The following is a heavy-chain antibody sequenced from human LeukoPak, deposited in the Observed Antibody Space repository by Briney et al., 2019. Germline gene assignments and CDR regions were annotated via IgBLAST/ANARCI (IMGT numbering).Heavy chain of an antibody. Sequence: PSETLSLTCAVSGGSISSGGYAWSWIRQPPGKGLEWIGYIYHSGSTYYNPSLKSRVTISVDRSKNQFSLKLSSVTAADTAVYYCARAYDSRGDAFDIWGQGTMVTVSS. CDR3: ARAYDSRGDAFDI. CDR2: IYHSGST. V-gene: IGHV4-30-2*01. J-gene: IGHJ3*02. D-gene: IGHD3-22*01. CDR1: GGSISSGGYA.